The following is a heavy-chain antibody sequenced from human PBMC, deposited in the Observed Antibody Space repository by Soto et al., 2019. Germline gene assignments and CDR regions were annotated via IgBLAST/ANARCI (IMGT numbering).Heavy chain of an antibody. Sequence: PSETLSLTCTVSGGSISSYYWSWIRQPPGKGLEWIGYIYYSGSTNYNPSLKSRVTISVDTSKNQFSLKLSSVTAADTAVYYCARENSGYDLAESSVFDDWGQGTLVTVSS. V-gene: IGHV4-59*01. J-gene: IGHJ4*02. D-gene: IGHD5-12*01. CDR1: GGSISSYY. CDR2: IYYSGST. CDR3: ARENSGYDLAESSVFDD.